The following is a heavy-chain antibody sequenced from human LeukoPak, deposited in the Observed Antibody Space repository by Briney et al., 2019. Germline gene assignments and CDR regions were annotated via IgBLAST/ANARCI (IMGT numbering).Heavy chain of an antibody. CDR3: AREDWNGEYFDY. Sequence: KPSETLSLTCAVYGGSFSGYYWSWIRQPPGKGLEWIGEINHSGSTNYNPSLKSRVTISVDTSKNQFSLKLSSVTAADTAVYYCAREDWNGEYFDYWGQGTLVTVSS. J-gene: IGHJ4*02. CDR2: INHSGST. CDR1: GGSFSGYY. D-gene: IGHD1-1*01. V-gene: IGHV4-34*01.